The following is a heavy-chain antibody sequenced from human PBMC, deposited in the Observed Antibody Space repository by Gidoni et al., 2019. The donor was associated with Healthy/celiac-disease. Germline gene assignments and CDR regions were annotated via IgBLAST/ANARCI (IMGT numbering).Heavy chain of an antibody. V-gene: IGHV3-30*18. CDR3: AKAHYDILTGSTDDAFDI. Sequence: QVQLVESGGGVVQPGRSLRLSCATSGFPFSSYGRHWVLQAPGKRLEWVAVISYDGRNKYYADSMKGRFNISRDNSKNTLYLQMNSRRAEDTAVYYCAKAHYDILTGSTDDAFDIWGQGTMVTVSS. CDR1: GFPFSSYG. CDR2: ISYDGRNK. D-gene: IGHD3-9*01. J-gene: IGHJ3*02.